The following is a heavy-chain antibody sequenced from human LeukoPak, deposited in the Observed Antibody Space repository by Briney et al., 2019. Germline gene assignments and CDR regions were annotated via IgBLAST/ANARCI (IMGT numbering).Heavy chain of an antibody. CDR3: ARGITMVRGVIADTYYYYYGMDV. Sequence: ASVKVSCKASGYTFTSYGISWVRQAPGQGLEWMGWISAYNGNTNYAQKLQGRVTMTTDTSTSTAYMEVRSLRSDDTAVYYCARGITMVRGVIADTYYYYYGMDVWGQGTTVTVSS. V-gene: IGHV1-18*01. D-gene: IGHD3-10*01. CDR2: ISAYNGNT. J-gene: IGHJ6*02. CDR1: GYTFTSYG.